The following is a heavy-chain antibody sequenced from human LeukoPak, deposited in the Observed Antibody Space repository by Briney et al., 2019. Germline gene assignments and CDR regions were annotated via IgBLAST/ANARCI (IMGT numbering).Heavy chain of an antibody. CDR2: INHSGST. CDR3: ARGPNYRAGRADY. J-gene: IGHJ4*02. Sequence: PSETLPLTCAVYGGSFSGYYWSWIRQPPGKGLEWIGEINHSGSTNYNPSLKSRVTISVDTSKNQFSLKLSSVTAADTAVYYCARGPNYRAGRADYWGQGTLVTVSS. V-gene: IGHV4-34*01. D-gene: IGHD1-1*01. CDR1: GGSFSGYY.